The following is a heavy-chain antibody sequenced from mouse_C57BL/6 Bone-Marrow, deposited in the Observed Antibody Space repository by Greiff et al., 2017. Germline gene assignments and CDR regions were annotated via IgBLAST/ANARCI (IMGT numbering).Heavy chain of an antibody. CDR1: GYTFTDYN. D-gene: IGHD1-1*01. J-gene: IGHJ2*01. CDR3: SYYYGTPFDY. V-gene: IGHV1-22*01. Sequence: EVQLQQSGPELVKPGASVKMSCKASGYTFTDYNMHWVKQSHGKSLEWIGYINPNNGGTSYNQKFKGKATLTVNKSSSTAYMELRSLTSEDSAVYYCSYYYGTPFDYWGQGTTLTVSS. CDR2: INPNNGGT.